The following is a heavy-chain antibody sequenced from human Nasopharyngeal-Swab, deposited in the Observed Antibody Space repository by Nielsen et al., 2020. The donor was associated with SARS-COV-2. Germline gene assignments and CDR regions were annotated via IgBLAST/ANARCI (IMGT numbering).Heavy chain of an antibody. CDR1: GFTFSSYG. D-gene: IGHD3-9*01. CDR2: ISYDGSNK. Sequence: GGSLRLSCAASGFTFSSYGMHWVCQAPGKGLEWVAVISYDGSNKYYADSVKGRFTISRDNSKNTLYLQMNSLRAEDTAVYYCAKEAGYYDILTGYYLSLGYGMDVWGQGTTVIVSS. V-gene: IGHV3-30*18. J-gene: IGHJ6*02. CDR3: AKEAGYYDILTGYYLSLGYGMDV.